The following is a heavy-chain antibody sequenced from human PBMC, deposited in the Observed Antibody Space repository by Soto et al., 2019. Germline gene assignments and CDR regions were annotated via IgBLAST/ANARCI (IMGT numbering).Heavy chain of an antibody. CDR2: TNPNSGGT. CDR1: GYTFTGYY. CDR3: ATGHCSGGSCYSAYYYYGMDV. D-gene: IGHD2-15*01. J-gene: IGHJ6*02. Sequence: ASVKVSCKASGYTFTGYYMHWVRQAPGQGLEWMGWTNPNSGGTNYAQKFQGWVTMTRDTSISTAYMELSRLRSDDTAVYYCATGHCSGGSCYSAYYYYGMDVWGQGTTVTVSS. V-gene: IGHV1-2*04.